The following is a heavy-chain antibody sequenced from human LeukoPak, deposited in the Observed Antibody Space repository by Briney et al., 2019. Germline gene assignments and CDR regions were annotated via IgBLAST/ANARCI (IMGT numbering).Heavy chain of an antibody. D-gene: IGHD3-3*01. CDR2: IIPIFGTA. CDR3: ADFWSGYYPGS. V-gene: IGHV1-69*05. Sequence: EASVKVSCKASGGTFSSYAISWVRQAPGQGLEWMGGIIPIFGTANYAQKFQGRVTITTDESTSTAYMELSSLRSEDTAVYYCADFWSGYYPGSWGQGTLVTVSS. J-gene: IGHJ4*02. CDR1: GGTFSSYA.